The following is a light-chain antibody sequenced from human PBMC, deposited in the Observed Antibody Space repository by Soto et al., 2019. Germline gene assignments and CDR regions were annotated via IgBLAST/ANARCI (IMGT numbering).Light chain of an antibody. CDR1: SSNIGSNF. CDR3: AAWDDSLSGVV. J-gene: IGLJ2*01. V-gene: IGLV1-47*01. CDR2: RNN. Sequence: QSVLTQPPSASGTPGQRVTISCSGSSSNIGSNFIYWYQQLPGTAPKLLIDRNNQRPSGVPDRFSGSKSGTSASLAISGLRSEDEGDYHCAAWDDSLSGVVFGGGPKLTVL.